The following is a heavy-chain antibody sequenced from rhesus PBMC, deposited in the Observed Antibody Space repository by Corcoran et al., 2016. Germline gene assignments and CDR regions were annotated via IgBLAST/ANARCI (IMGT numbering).Heavy chain of an antibody. D-gene: IGHD2-21*01. CDR1: GGSISSNW. CDR3: ARDWCTGSGCSSLDV. CDR2: ISGSGGRT. Sequence: QLQLQESGPGLVKPSETLSLTCAVSGGSISSNWWSWIRQPPGRGLEGIGRISGSGGRTSYNPSLKSRVTISTDTSKNQFSLKLSSVTAADTAVYYCARDWCTGSGCSSLDVWGRGVLVTVSS. V-gene: IGHV4-173*01. J-gene: IGHJ5-2*02.